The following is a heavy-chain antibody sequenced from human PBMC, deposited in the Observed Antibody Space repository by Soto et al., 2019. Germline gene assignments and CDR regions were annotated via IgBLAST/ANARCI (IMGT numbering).Heavy chain of an antibody. D-gene: IGHD3-3*01. CDR2: ISAYNGNT. Sequence: QVQLGQSGAEVKKLGASVKVSCKASGYTVTSYGISWVRQAPGQGLEWMGWISAYNGNTNYAQKLQGRVTMTTDTSTSTAYMELRSLRSDDTAVYYCARDAGVLRFLECHYWGPGTLVTVSS. J-gene: IGHJ4*02. V-gene: IGHV1-18*01. CDR3: ARDAGVLRFLECHY. CDR1: GYTVTSYG.